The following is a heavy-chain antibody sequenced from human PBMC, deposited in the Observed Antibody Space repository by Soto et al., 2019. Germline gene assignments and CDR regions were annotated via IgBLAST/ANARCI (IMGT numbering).Heavy chain of an antibody. CDR1: GGSISGYY. Sequence: PSETLSLTCIVSGGSISGYYWTWIRQPPGKGLEWIGHIYYSGSIKYNPSLKSRVTILIDTSKNQFSLKLKSVTAADTAVYYCTRDVTSYGDYGNGYFDYWGQGSLVTVSS. V-gene: IGHV4-59*01. CDR2: IYYSGSI. CDR3: TRDVTSYGDYGNGYFDY. J-gene: IGHJ4*02. D-gene: IGHD4-17*01.